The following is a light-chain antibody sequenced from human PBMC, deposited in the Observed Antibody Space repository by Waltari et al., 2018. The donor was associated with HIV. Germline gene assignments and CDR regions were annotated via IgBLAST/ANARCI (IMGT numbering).Light chain of an antibody. CDR2: RDS. J-gene: IGLJ2*01. V-gene: IGLV3-9*01. CDR1: NFGSIN. CDR3: QVWDNSAVV. Sequence: SFGLTQPVSLLVTLGRTARMTCVGDNFGSINVHWYHQGPCRAPMLGVDRDSKRPFGIPEPFSASNSDNTATLTITRVQAGDEGHYYCQVWDNSAVVFVGGTELTVL.